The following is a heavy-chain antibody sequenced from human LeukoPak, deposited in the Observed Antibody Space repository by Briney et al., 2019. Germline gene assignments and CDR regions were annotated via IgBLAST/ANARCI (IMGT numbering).Heavy chain of an antibody. CDR3: AREGVVTPDY. CDR1: GFTFSTYS. CDR2: ISRYSAYI. J-gene: IGHJ4*02. V-gene: IGHV3-21*01. Sequence: GGSLRLSCAASGFTFSTYSMNWGRRAPGKGLEWVSSISRYSAYIYYADSVKGRFSISRADAKNSLFLEMNSLRAEDTAIYYCAREGVVTPDYWGQGTLVTVSS. D-gene: IGHD3-10*01.